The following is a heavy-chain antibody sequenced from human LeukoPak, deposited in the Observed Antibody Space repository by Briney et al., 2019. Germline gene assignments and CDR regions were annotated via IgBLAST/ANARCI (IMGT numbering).Heavy chain of an antibody. Sequence: PGGSLRLSCVVSGFSINNNGLSWFRQAPGKGPEWVSDMSGVGNTYYAESVKGRFTISRDNFKNTFFLQMNSLRAEDTALYYATGHGSNSYWGQGALVAVSS. J-gene: IGHJ4*02. V-gene: IGHV3-23*01. CDR1: GFSINNNG. CDR3: TGHGSNSY. CDR2: MSGVGNT. D-gene: IGHD5-24*01.